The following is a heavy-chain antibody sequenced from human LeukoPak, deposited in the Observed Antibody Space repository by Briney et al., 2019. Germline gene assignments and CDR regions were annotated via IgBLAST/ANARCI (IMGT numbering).Heavy chain of an antibody. Sequence: SETLSLTCTVSGGSISSYYWSWIRQPPGKGLEWIGYIYYSGSTNYNPSLRSRVTISVDTSKNQFSLKLSSVTAADTAMYYCARGGYSYGVIDYWGQGTLVTVSS. D-gene: IGHD5-18*01. J-gene: IGHJ4*02. CDR1: GGSISSYY. CDR2: IYYSGST. V-gene: IGHV4-59*01. CDR3: ARGGYSYGVIDY.